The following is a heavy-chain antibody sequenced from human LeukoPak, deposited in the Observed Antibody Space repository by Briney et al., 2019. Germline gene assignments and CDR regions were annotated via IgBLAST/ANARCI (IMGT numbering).Heavy chain of an antibody. CDR1: GFTVSSNY. D-gene: IGHD6-19*01. CDR3: ARGYTSGWPYFDY. J-gene: IGHJ4*02. V-gene: IGHV3-53*04. Sequence: GGSLRLSCAASGFTVSSNYMGWVRQAPGKGLEWVSVIYSGGSTYYADSVKGRFTISRHNSKNTLYLQMNSLRAEDTAVYYCARGYTSGWPYFDYWGQGMLVTVSS. CDR2: IYSGGST.